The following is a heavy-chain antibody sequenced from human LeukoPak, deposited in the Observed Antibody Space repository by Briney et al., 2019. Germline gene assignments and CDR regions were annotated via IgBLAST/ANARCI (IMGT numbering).Heavy chain of an antibody. Sequence: ASVKVSCKASGYTFAKYAIHWVRQAPGQRLEWMGWINAGNGNTRYSQKFQGGVTITRDTSASTAYMELRSLRSDDTAVYYCARDIRGITGTYYFDYWGQGTLVTVSS. CDR1: GYTFAKYA. D-gene: IGHD1-20*01. J-gene: IGHJ4*02. V-gene: IGHV1-3*01. CDR3: ARDIRGITGTYYFDY. CDR2: INAGNGNT.